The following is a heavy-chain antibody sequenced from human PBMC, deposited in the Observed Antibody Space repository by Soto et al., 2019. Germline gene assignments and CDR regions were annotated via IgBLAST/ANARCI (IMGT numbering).Heavy chain of an antibody. J-gene: IGHJ5*01. D-gene: IGHD3-3*01. CDR3: AKDPGFTICGVVNSNWFDS. V-gene: IGHV3-23*01. CDR1: GFTFSSYA. CDR2: ISGSGGST. Sequence: GGSLRISCAASGFTFSSYAMSWVRQAPGKGLEWVSAISGSGGSTYYADSVKGRFTISRDNSKNTLYLQMNSLRAEDTAVYYCAKDPGFTICGVVNSNWFDSWGQGTLVTVSS.